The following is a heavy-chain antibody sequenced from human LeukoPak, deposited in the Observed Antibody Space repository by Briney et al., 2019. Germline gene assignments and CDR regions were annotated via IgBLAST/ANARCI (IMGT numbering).Heavy chain of an antibody. CDR1: GGSFSGYY. D-gene: IGHD6-13*01. J-gene: IGHJ4*02. Sequence: ESLSLSCAVYGGSFSGYYWSWISQQPGKGLEWIGEINHSGSTNYNPSLKSRVTISVDTSKNQFSLKLSSVTAADTAVYYCARGLYSSSWTDYWGQGTLVTVSS. V-gene: IGHV4-34*01. CDR3: ARGLYSSSWTDY. CDR2: INHSGST.